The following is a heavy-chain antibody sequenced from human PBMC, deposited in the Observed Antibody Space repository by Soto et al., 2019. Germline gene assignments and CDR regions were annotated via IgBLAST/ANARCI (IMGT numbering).Heavy chain of an antibody. CDR2: IIPIFGTA. Sequence: GASVKVSCKASGGTFSSYAISWVRQAPGQGLEWMGGIIPIFGTANYAQKFQGRVTITADESTSTAYMELSSLRSEDTAVYYCAKDPRNYYDGSGFSWFDPWGQGTLVTVSS. J-gene: IGHJ5*02. D-gene: IGHD3-22*01. V-gene: IGHV1-69*13. CDR1: GGTFSSYA. CDR3: AKDPRNYYDGSGFSWFDP.